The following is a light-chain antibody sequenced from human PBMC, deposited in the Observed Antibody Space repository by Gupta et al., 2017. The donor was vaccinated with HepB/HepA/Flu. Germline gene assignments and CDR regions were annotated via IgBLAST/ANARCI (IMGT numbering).Light chain of an antibody. J-gene: IGLJ2*01. V-gene: IGLV3-1*01. CDR3: QACDSSTAGVV. CDR2: QDS. Sequence: SYELTQPPSVSVSPGQTASITCSGDKLGDKYACWYQQKPGQSPVLVIYQDSKRPSGIPERFSGSNSGNTATLTISGTQAMDEADYYCQACDSSTAGVVFGGGTKLTVL. CDR1: KLGDKY.